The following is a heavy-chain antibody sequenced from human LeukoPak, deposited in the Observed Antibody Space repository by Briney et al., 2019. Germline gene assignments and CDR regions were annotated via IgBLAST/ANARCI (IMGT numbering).Heavy chain of an antibody. Sequence: SVKVSCKASGGTFSSYAISWVRQAPGQGLEWMGRIIPILGIANYAQKFQGRVTITADKSTSTAYMELSSLRSEDTAVYYCASGTRSGAFDIWGQGTMVTVSS. D-gene: IGHD6-25*01. J-gene: IGHJ3*02. CDR1: GGTFSSYA. CDR3: ASGTRSGAFDI. CDR2: IIPILGIA. V-gene: IGHV1-69*04.